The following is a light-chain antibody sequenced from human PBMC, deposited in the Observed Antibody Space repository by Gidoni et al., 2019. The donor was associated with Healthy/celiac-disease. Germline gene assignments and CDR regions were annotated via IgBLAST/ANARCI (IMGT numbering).Light chain of an antibody. J-gene: IGKJ4*01. CDR2: DAS. Sequence: EIVLTQSPATLSLSPGERATLSCRASQSVSRWLAWYQPKPGQAPRLLLYDASNRATCIPARFSGSGSGTDFTLTISSLEPEDFAVYYCQQRSNWPLTFGGGTKVEIK. V-gene: IGKV3-11*01. CDR1: QSVSRW. CDR3: QQRSNWPLT.